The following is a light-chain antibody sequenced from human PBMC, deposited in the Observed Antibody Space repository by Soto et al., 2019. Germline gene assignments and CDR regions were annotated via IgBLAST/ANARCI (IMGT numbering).Light chain of an antibody. Sequence: QSVLTQSPSASASLGASVKLTCTLSSGHSSYAIAWHLQQPEKGPRYLMKLNNDGSHSKGDGIPDRFSGSSSGAERYLTISSLQSEDEADYYCQTWGSGTVVFGGGTKLTVL. J-gene: IGLJ2*01. CDR3: QTWGSGTVV. V-gene: IGLV4-69*01. CDR1: SGHSSYA. CDR2: LNNDGSH.